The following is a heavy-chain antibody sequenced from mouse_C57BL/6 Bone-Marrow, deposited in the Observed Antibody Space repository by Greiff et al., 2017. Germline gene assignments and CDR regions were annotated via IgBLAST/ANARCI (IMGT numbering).Heavy chain of an antibody. J-gene: IGHJ3*01. D-gene: IGHD1-1*01. V-gene: IGHV2-9*01. CDR3: AKHGDYYGSSYFAY. CDR2: IWGGGST. CDR1: GFSLTSYG. Sequence: VQGVESGPGLVAPSQSLSITCTVSGFSLTSYGVDWVRQPPGKGLEWRGVIWGGGSTNYNSALMSRLSISKDNSKSQVFLKMNSLQTDDTAMDYCAKHGDYYGSSYFAYWGQGTLVTVSA.